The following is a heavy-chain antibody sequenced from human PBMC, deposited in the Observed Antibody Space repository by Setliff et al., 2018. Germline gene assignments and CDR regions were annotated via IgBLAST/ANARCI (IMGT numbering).Heavy chain of an antibody. Sequence: SETLSLTCAVYGGSFSGYYWNWIRQAPGKGLEWIGEINHRGTTSYTPSLKGRVTISVDTSKNLFSLKLSSVTAADTAVYYCARHPSSGSYYGGSIFYFDDWGPGILVTVSS. CDR3: ARHPSSGSYYGGSIFYFDD. D-gene: IGHD1-26*01. CDR1: GGSFSGYY. J-gene: IGHJ4*02. V-gene: IGHV4-34*01. CDR2: INHRGTT.